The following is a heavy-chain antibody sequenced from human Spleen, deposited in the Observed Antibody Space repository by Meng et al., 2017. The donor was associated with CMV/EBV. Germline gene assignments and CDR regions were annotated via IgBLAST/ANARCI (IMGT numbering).Heavy chain of an antibody. Sequence: QVPLQPWGARPLNPSESPSLSCAGYGVSFSGYSWRWIRQPPGKGLEWIGEINHSGSTNYNPSLKSRVTISVDTSKNQFSLKLSSVTAADTAVYYCARGKGRSGPWDYWGQGTLVTVSS. CDR2: INHSGST. CDR3: ARGKGRSGPWDY. V-gene: IGHV4-34*01. D-gene: IGHD3-3*01. CDR1: GVSFSGYS. J-gene: IGHJ4*02.